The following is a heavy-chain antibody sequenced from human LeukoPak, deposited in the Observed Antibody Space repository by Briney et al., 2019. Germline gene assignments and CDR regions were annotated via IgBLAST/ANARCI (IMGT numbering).Heavy chain of an antibody. D-gene: IGHD1-14*01. CDR2: IRRDGSEK. Sequence: YPGGSLRLSCAASGFIFSNYYMHWVRQAPGKGPEWVADIRRDGSEKNYMDSLKGRFTISRDNAKNSLYLQMNSLRVEDTAVYYCARGGPPYALDIWGQGTMVTVSS. CDR3: ARGGPPYALDI. J-gene: IGHJ3*02. CDR1: GFIFSNYY. V-gene: IGHV3-7*01.